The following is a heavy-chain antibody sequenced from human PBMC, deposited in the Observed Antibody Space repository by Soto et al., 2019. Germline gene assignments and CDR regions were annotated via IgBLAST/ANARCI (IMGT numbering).Heavy chain of an antibody. V-gene: IGHV1-69*13. D-gene: IGHD3-22*01. J-gene: IGHJ4*02. Sequence: SVKVSCKASGGTFSRYTHKWVRQAPGQGLEWMGGFMPTFGTANYAQNFQGRVSFSADESTSTAYMEMSSIRSEDTALYYWTLGHDSFGSSGFSRVDYWGQGTQVTVSS. CDR1: GGTFSRYT. CDR3: TLGHDSFGSSGFSRVDY. CDR2: FMPTFGTA.